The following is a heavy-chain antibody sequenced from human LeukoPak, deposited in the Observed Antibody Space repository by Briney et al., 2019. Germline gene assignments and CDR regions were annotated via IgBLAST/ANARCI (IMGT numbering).Heavy chain of an antibody. CDR1: GGTFSSYA. Sequence: GASVRVSCKASGGTFSSYAISWVRQAPGQGLEWMGRIIPILGIANYAQKFQGRVTITADKSTSTAYMELSSLRSEDTAVYYCARDPKYSSGLIWFDPWGQGTLVTVSS. CDR2: IIPILGIA. CDR3: ARDPKYSSGLIWFDP. J-gene: IGHJ5*02. D-gene: IGHD6-19*01. V-gene: IGHV1-69*04.